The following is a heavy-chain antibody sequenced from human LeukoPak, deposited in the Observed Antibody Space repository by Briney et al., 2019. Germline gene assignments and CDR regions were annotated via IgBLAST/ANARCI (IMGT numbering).Heavy chain of an antibody. CDR2: IYYSGST. Sequence: SETLFLTRTVSGGSISSSSYYWGWIRQPPGKGLEWIGSIYYSGSTYYNPSLRSRVTISVDTSKNQFSLKLSSVTAADTAVYYCARRRYTGYSFDYWGQGTLVTVSS. CDR3: ARRRYTGYSFDY. D-gene: IGHD1-1*01. J-gene: IGHJ4*02. CDR1: GGSISSSSYY. V-gene: IGHV4-39*01.